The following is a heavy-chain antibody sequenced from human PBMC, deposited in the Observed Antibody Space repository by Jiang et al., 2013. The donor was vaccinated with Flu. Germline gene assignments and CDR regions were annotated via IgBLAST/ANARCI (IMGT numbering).Heavy chain of an antibody. Sequence: RIRSKSNSYATAYGTSVKGRFTISRDDSKNTAFLHMNSLKIEDTAVYYCIRQGSYDILTGWGQGTLVTVSS. CDR3: IRQGSYDILTG. D-gene: IGHD3-9*01. V-gene: IGHV3-73*01. J-gene: IGHJ4*02. CDR2: IRSKSNSYAT.